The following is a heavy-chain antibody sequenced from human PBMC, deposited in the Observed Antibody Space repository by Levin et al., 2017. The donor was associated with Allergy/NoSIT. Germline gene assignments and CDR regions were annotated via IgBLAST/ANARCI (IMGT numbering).Heavy chain of an antibody. CDR3: ARDVSFSGLDP. J-gene: IGHJ5*02. CDR1: GFTFSSYW. Sequence: GGSLRLSCVGSGFTFSSYWMTWVRQAPGEGLEWVGNIKEDGNEESYADSVKGRFTFSRDNAKNSLYLQMNSLRAEDTAIYYCARDVSFSGLDPWGQGTLVTVSS. D-gene: IGHD5-12*01. V-gene: IGHV3-7*01. CDR2: IKEDGNEE.